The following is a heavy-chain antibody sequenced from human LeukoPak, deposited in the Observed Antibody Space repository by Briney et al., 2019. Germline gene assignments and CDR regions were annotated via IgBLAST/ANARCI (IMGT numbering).Heavy chain of an antibody. V-gene: IGHV3-9*01. J-gene: IGHJ6*02. Sequence: PGGSLRLSCAASGFTFDDYAMHWVRRAPGKGLEWVSGISWNSGSIGYADSVKGRFTISRDNAKNSLYLQMNSLRAEDTALYYCAKDINGALNYDWYGMDVWGQGTTVTVSS. CDR2: ISWNSGSI. CDR3: AKDINGALNYDWYGMDV. D-gene: IGHD3-3*01. CDR1: GFTFDDYA.